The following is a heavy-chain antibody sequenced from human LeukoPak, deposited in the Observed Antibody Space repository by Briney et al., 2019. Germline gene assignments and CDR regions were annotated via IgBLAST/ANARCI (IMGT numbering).Heavy chain of an antibody. CDR2: IIPIFGTA. D-gene: IGHD6-13*01. CDR1: GYTFTSYG. CDR3: ARVGVGAAASGEVYYYYYYMDV. Sequence: ASVKVSCKASGYTFTSYGISWVRQAPGQGLEWMGGIIPIFGTANYAQKFQGRVTITADESASTAYMELSSLRSEDTAVYYCARVGVGAAASGEVYYYYYYMDVWGKGTTVTVSS. J-gene: IGHJ6*03. V-gene: IGHV1-69*13.